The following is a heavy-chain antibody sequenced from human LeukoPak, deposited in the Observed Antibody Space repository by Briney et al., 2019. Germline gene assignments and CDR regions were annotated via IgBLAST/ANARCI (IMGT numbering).Heavy chain of an antibody. CDR2: IYPRGST. CDR1: GGSISSGSYS. V-gene: IGHV4-30-2*01. J-gene: IGHJ4*02. Sequence: SETLSLTCAVSGGSISSGSYSWSWIRQPPGKGLEWIGYIYPRGSTYYNPSLKSRVILSLDKSANQFSLNLSSVTAADTAFYYCARKGPEHLPTYFDHWGRGILVTVSS. D-gene: IGHD2-21*01. CDR3: ARKGPEHLPTYFDH.